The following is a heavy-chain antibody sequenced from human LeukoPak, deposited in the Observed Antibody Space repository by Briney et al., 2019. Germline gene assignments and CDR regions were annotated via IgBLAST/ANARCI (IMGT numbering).Heavy chain of an antibody. Sequence: GGSLRLSRAASGFTFSSYSMNWVRQAPGKGLEWVSSISSSSSYIYYADSVKGRFTISRDNAKNSLYLQMNSLRAEDTAVYYCARDLADFWSGYYIRLDYWGQGTLVTVSS. CDR3: ARDLADFWSGYYIRLDY. V-gene: IGHV3-21*01. CDR2: ISSSSSYI. D-gene: IGHD3-3*01. CDR1: GFTFSSYS. J-gene: IGHJ4*02.